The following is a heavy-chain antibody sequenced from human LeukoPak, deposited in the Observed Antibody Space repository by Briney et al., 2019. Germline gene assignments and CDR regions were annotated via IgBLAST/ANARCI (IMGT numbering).Heavy chain of an antibody. CDR2: IYPGDSDT. D-gene: IGHD3-10*01. J-gene: IGHJ4*02. V-gene: IGHV5-51*01. CDR1: GYSFTNYW. Sequence: GESLKISCKGSGYSFTNYWFGWVRQMPGKGLEWMGIIYPGDSDTRYSPSFQGQVTISADKSISTAYLQWSSLKASDTAMYYCARRITMVRGASSLTYYYDYWGQGTLVTVSS. CDR3: ARRITMVRGASSLTYYYDY.